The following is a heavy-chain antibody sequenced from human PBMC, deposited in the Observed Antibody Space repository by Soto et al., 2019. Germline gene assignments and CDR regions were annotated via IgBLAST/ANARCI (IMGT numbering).Heavy chain of an antibody. CDR3: ERVGEARPNSYYFDY. V-gene: IGHV6-1*01. CDR1: GDSVSSNSAA. Sequence: SQTLSLTCAISGDSVSSNSAAWNWIRQSPSRGLEWLGRTYYRSKWYNDYAVSVKSRITINPDTSKNQFSLQLNSVTPEDTALYYCERVGEARPNSYYFDYWGQGTLVTVSS. CDR2: TYYRSKWYN. J-gene: IGHJ4*02. D-gene: IGHD3-3*01.